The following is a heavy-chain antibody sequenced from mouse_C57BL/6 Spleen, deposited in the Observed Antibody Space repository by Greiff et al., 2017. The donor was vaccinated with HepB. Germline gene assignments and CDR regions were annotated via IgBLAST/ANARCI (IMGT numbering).Heavy chain of an antibody. CDR1: GYTFTDYN. CDR3: ARYAVYYGSSYGY. CDR2: INPNNGGT. Sequence: EVQLQQSGPELVKPGASVKMSCKASGYTFTDYNMHWVKQSHGKSLEWIGYINPNNGGTSYNQKFTGKATLTVNKSSSTAYMELRSLTSEAAAVYYCARYAVYYGSSYGYWGQGTTLTVSA. V-gene: IGHV1-22*01. D-gene: IGHD1-1*01. J-gene: IGHJ2*01.